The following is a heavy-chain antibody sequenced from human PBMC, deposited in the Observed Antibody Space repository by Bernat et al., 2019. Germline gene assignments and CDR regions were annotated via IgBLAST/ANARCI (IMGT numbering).Heavy chain of an antibody. CDR2: INHSGST. J-gene: IGHJ6*03. D-gene: IGHD3-16*01. V-gene: IGHV4-34*01. Sequence: QVQLQQWGAGLLKPSETLSLTCAVYGGSFSGYYWSWIRQPPVKGLEWIGEINHSGSTNYNPSLKSRVTISVDTSKNQFSMKLSSVTAADTAVYYCARGFGLDNTYNYYYYMDVWGKGITVTVSS. CDR3: ARGFGLDNTYNYYYYMDV. CDR1: GGSFSGYY.